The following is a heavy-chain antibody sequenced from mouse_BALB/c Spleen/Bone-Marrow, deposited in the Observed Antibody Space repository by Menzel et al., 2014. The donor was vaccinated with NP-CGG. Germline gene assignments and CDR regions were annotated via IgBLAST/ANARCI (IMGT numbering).Heavy chain of an antibody. CDR1: GFTFTDYY. Sequence: EVMLVESGGGLVQPGGSLRLSCATSGFTFTDYYMSWVRRPPGKALEWLGFIRNKANGYTTEYSASVKGRFTISRDNSQSILYLQMSTLRAEDSATYYCARYSYDYFDYWGQGTPLTVSS. J-gene: IGHJ2*01. V-gene: IGHV7-3*02. D-gene: IGHD2-12*01. CDR3: ARYSYDYFDY. CDR2: IRNKANGYTT.